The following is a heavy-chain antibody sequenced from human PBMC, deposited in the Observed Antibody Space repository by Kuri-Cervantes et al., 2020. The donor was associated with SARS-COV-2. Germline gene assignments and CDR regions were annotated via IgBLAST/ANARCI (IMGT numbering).Heavy chain of an antibody. D-gene: IGHD3-22*01. CDR3: ALGYWGSGYPRYYYYMDV. V-gene: IGHV1-69*13. J-gene: IGHJ6*03. CDR2: IIPILGTP. CDR1: GYTFNNYD. Sequence: SVKVSCKASGYTFNNYDINWVRQAPGQGLEWMGGIIPILGTPNYAQKFQGRVTITADESTSTAFMELSSLRSEDTAVYYCALGYWGSGYPRYYYYMDVWGKGTTVTVSS.